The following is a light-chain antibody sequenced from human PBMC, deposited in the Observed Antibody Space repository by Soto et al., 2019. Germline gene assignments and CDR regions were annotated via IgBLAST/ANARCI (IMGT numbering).Light chain of an antibody. Sequence: DIVLTQSPGTLSLSPGERATLSCRASQSISSNYLAWFQQKPRQSPRLLIYGASSRPTGIPDRFTGSGSGTDFTLAINRLEPEDFALYYCQQYESSPFTFGGGTKVEIK. CDR3: QQYESSPFT. J-gene: IGKJ4*01. CDR1: QSISSNY. CDR2: GAS. V-gene: IGKV3-20*01.